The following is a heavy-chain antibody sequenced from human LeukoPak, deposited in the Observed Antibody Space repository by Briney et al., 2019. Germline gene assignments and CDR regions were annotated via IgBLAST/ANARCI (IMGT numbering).Heavy chain of an antibody. CDR3: ARGFASSWYYFDS. CDR2: INHSGST. Sequence: SETLSLTCAVYGGSFSGYYWSWIRQPPGKGLEWIGEINHSGSTNYNPSLKSRVTISVDTSKNQFSLKLNSVTAADTAVYYCARGFASSWYYFDSWGQGTLVTVSS. J-gene: IGHJ4*02. D-gene: IGHD6-13*01. CDR1: GGSFSGYY. V-gene: IGHV4-34*01.